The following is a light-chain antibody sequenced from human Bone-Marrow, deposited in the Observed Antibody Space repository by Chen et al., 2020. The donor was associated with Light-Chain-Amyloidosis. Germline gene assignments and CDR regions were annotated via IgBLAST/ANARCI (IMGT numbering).Light chain of an antibody. CDR2: DVS. J-gene: IGLJ3*02. CDR1: SSAVGGYNY. Sequence: QAGLTQPALGSGSPGQSITISCPGNSSAVGGYNYVSWYQPHPGTAPKLVIFDVSYRPSGISNRFSGAKSGNTASLTISGLQAEDEADYYCSSYTRSSTWLFGGGTRLTVL. CDR3: SSYTRSSTWL. V-gene: IGLV2-14*03.